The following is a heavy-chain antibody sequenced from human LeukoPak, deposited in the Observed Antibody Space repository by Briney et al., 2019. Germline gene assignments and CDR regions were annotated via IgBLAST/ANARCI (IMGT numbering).Heavy chain of an antibody. J-gene: IGHJ5*02. CDR3: ARDSLLLYRKQKYNWFDP. Sequence: PGGSLRLSCAASGFTFSSYSMNRVRQAPGKGLEWVSSISSSSSYIYYADSVKGRFTISRDNAKNSLYLQMNSLRAEDTAVYYCARDSLLLYRKQKYNWFDPWGQGTLVTVSS. CDR2: ISSSSSYI. CDR1: GFTFSSYS. D-gene: IGHD2-2*02. V-gene: IGHV3-21*01.